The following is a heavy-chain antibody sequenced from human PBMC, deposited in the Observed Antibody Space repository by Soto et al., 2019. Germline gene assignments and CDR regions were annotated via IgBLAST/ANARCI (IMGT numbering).Heavy chain of an antibody. Sequence: SVKVSCKASGGTFSSYAISWVRQAPGQGLEWMGGIIPIFGTANYAQKFQGRVTITADESTSTAYMELSSLRSEDTAVYYCARAKTITMIVVVKGYAFDIWGQGTMVTVSS. CDR3: ARAKTITMIVVVKGYAFDI. V-gene: IGHV1-69*13. CDR2: IIPIFGTA. CDR1: GGTFSSYA. J-gene: IGHJ3*02. D-gene: IGHD3-22*01.